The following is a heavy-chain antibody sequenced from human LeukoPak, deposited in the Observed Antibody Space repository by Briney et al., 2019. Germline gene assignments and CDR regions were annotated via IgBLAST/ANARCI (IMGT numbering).Heavy chain of an antibody. Sequence: ASVKVSCKASGYTFTGYYMHWVRQAPGQGLEWMGWINPNSGGTNYAQKFQGRVTMTRDTCISTAYMELSRLRSDDTAVYYCARAIAAAGTLGYYMDVWGKGTTVTVSS. CDR3: ARAIAAAGTLGYYMDV. V-gene: IGHV1-2*02. D-gene: IGHD6-13*01. CDR1: GYTFTGYY. J-gene: IGHJ6*03. CDR2: INPNSGGT.